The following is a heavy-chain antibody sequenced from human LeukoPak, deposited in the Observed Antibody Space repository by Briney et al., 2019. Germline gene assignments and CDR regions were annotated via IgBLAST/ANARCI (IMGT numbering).Heavy chain of an antibody. Sequence: SETLSLTCTVSGGSISSSKYYWGWIRQPPGKGLEWIGSIYYSGSTYYNPSLKSRVTISVDTSKNQFSLKLSSVTAADTAIYYCAIGTGHYYYYYYMDVWGKGTTVTVSS. D-gene: IGHD1-1*01. CDR3: AIGTGHYYYYYYMDV. J-gene: IGHJ6*03. CDR2: IYYSGST. V-gene: IGHV4-39*01. CDR1: GGSISSSKYY.